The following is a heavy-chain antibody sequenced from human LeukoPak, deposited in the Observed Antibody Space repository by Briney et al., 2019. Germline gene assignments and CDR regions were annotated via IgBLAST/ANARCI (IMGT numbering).Heavy chain of an antibody. J-gene: IGHJ4*02. D-gene: IGHD1-26*01. CDR2: MSSSGTKI. Sequence: GGSLRLSCAASGFTLSDYYMSWIRQAPGRGLEWVSYMSSSGTKIYYTGSVKGRFTISRDIAKKSVYLQMNSLRAEDTAVYYCARGGWETYFDYWGLGTLVTVSS. CDR3: ARGGWETYFDY. V-gene: IGHV3-11*04. CDR1: GFTLSDYY.